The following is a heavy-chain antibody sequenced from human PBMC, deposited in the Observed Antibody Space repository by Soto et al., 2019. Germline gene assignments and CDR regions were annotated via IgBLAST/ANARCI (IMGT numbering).Heavy chain of an antibody. CDR2: MNPNSGNT. V-gene: IGHV1-8*01. CDR1: GYTFTSYD. CDR3: ARASSRYPIYYYYYYGMDV. J-gene: IGHJ6*02. D-gene: IGHD6-13*01. Sequence: GASVKVSCKASGYTFTSYDINWVRQATGQGLEWMGWMNPNSGNTGYAQKFQGRVTMTRNTSISTAYMELSSLRSEDTAVYYCARASSRYPIYYYYYYGMDVWGQGTTVTVSS.